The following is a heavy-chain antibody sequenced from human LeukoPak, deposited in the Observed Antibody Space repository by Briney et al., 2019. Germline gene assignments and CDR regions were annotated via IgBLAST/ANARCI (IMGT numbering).Heavy chain of an antibody. CDR3: ARQGSNWYFEYFQH. V-gene: IGHV4-39*01. D-gene: IGHD4-11*01. CDR2: IHYSGST. CDR1: GGSMSSSRNY. Sequence: SETLSLTCTVSGGSMSSSRNYWGWIRQPPGKRLEWIGSIHYSGSTYYSPSLKSRVTISVDMSKNQFSLKLTSVTAADTAVYYCARQGSNWYFEYFQHWGQGTLVTVSS. J-gene: IGHJ1*01.